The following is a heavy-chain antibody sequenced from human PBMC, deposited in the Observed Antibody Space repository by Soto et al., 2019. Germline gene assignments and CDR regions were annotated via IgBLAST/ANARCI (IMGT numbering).Heavy chain of an antibody. V-gene: IGHV4-30-2*01. CDR3: ARVVGTVRGPSNWLDP. D-gene: IGHD3-10*01. CDR2: IYHSGST. Sequence: SETLSLTCAVSGGSISSGGYSWSWIRQPPGKGLEWIGYIYHSGSTYYNPSLKSRVTISVDRSKNQFSLKLSSVTAADTAVYYCARVVGTVRGPSNWLDPWGQGTLVTVSS. J-gene: IGHJ5*02. CDR1: GGSISSGGYS.